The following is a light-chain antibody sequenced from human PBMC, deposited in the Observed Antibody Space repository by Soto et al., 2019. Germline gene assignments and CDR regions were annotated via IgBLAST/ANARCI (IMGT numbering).Light chain of an antibody. CDR1: QSVSSSY. CDR2: GAS. J-gene: IGKJ1*01. Sequence: EIVLTQSPGTLSLSPGERATLSCRASQSVSSSYLAWYQQKPGQAPRLLIYGASSRATGIPDRFSGSGSGTDFTLTISRLEPEDFAVYYCQQDGSSPLGFGQGTKVEIK. CDR3: QQDGSSPLG. V-gene: IGKV3-20*01.